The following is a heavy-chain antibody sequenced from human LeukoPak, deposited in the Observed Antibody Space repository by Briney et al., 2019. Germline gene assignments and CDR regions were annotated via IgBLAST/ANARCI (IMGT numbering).Heavy chain of an antibody. D-gene: IGHD1-26*01. J-gene: IGHJ4*02. V-gene: IGHV4-31*03. Sequence: SETLSLTCTVSGGSINTGGYYWTWIRQRPVKGLEWIGYVYYSGSTYFNPSLKSRLTISIDTSKNQFSLRLRSVTAADTAVYYCARAGSGSYPIDYWGQGTLVTVSS. CDR1: GGSINTGGYY. CDR2: VYYSGST. CDR3: ARAGSGSYPIDY.